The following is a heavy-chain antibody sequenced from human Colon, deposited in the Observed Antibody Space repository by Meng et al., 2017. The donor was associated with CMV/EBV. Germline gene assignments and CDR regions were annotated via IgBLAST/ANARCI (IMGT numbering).Heavy chain of an antibody. CDR2: ISSGGQTI. Sequence: GESLKISCSASEFTFRSYEMNWVRQAPGKGLEWVSYISSGGQTIHYADSVKGRFTISRDNTNNALYLQMSSLRADDTAVYYCARDPSLITISGVVTYGMDVWGPGTTVTVSS. CDR1: EFTFRSYE. V-gene: IGHV3-48*03. D-gene: IGHD3-3*01. CDR3: ARDPSLITISGVVTYGMDV. J-gene: IGHJ6*02.